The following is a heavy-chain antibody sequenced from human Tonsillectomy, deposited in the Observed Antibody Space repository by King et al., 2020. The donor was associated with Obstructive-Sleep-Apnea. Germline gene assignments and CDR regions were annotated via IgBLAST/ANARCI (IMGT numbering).Heavy chain of an antibody. V-gene: IGHV3-53*04. CDR1: GFTVSSNY. Sequence: VQLVESGGGLVQPGGSLRLSCAASGFTVSSNYMSWVRQAPGKGLEWVSVIYSGGSTYYADSVKGRFTISRHNSKNTLYLQMNSLRAEDTAVYYCARVLGIAAANDAFDIWGQGTMVTVSS. CDR2: IYSGGST. D-gene: IGHD6-13*01. CDR3: ARVLGIAAANDAFDI. J-gene: IGHJ3*02.